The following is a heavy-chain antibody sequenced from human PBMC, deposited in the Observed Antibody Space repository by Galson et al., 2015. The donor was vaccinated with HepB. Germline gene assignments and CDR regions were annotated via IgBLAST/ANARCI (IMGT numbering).Heavy chain of an antibody. V-gene: IGHV1-69*06. CDR1: GGTFSSYA. Sequence: SVKVSCKASGGTFSSYAISWVRQAPGQGLEWMGGIIPIFGTANYAQKFQGRVTITADKSTSTAYMELSSLRSEDTAVYYCARDETIVIGSMDVWGQGTTVTVSS. J-gene: IGHJ6*02. CDR3: ARDETIVIGSMDV. CDR2: IIPIFGTA. D-gene: IGHD2-21*01.